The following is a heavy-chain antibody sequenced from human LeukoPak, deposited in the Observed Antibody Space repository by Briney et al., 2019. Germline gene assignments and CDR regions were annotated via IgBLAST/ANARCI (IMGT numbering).Heavy chain of an antibody. CDR3: ARRVDYYHSSGYQYYYDY. V-gene: IGHV4-39*01. J-gene: IGHJ4*02. D-gene: IGHD3-22*01. Sequence: SETLSLTCTVSGGSISSSSYYWGWIRQPPGKGLEWIGSIYYSGSTYYSPSLKSRVTISVDTSKNQFSLRLRSVTAADTAVYYCARRVDYYHSSGYQYYYDYWGQGTLVTVSS. CDR1: GGSISSSSYY. CDR2: IYYSGST.